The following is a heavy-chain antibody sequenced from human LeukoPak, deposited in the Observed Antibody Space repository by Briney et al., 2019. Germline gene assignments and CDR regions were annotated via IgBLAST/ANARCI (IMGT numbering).Heavy chain of an antibody. Sequence: PGGSLRLSCAASGFTFSSYGMHWVRQAPGKGLEWVAVISYDGSNKYYADSVKGRFTISRDNSKNTLYLQMNSLRAEDTAVYYCARDRIPAATAAATGWFDPWGQGTLVSVSS. J-gene: IGHJ5*02. D-gene: IGHD6-13*01. CDR2: ISYDGSNK. CDR3: ARDRIPAATAAATGWFDP. V-gene: IGHV3-30*03. CDR1: GFTFSSYG.